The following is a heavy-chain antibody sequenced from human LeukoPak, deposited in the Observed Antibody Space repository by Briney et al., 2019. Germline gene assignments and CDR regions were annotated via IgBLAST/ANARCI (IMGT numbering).Heavy chain of an antibody. V-gene: IGHV4-59*11. D-gene: IGHD6-19*01. CDR3: ATRPGTGWAGVFDY. CDR2: IYYSGST. Sequence: SETLSLTCSVSVGSITRHYWSWIRQLPGKGLEWIGYIYYSGSTNYNLSLKSRVTLSIDTSKSQFSLKLHSVTAADTAVYYCATRPGTGWAGVFDYRGQGALVTVSS. CDR1: VGSITRHY. J-gene: IGHJ4*02.